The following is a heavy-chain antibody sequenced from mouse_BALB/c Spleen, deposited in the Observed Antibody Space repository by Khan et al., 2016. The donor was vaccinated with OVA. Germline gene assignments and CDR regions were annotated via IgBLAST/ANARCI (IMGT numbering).Heavy chain of an antibody. D-gene: IGHD2-1*01. CDR2: IYPGDGDT. Sequence: QVQLKQSGAELARPGASVKLSCKASGYSFTSYWMQWVKQRPGQGLEWIGAIYPGDGDTRYTQKFKGKATLTADNSSSTAYMQLSSLASEDSAIYYCARGRYGNWYFDVGGAGTTVTGSS. CDR1: GYSFTSYW. J-gene: IGHJ1*01. CDR3: ARGRYGNWYFDV. V-gene: IGHV1-87*01.